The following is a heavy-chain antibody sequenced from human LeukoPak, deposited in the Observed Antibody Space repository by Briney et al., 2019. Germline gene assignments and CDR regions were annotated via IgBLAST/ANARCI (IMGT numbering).Heavy chain of an antibody. CDR3: AREDSSSWYENNWFDP. Sequence: SQTLSLTCAISGDSVSSNSAAWNWIRQSPSRGLEWLGRTYYRSKWYNDYAVSVKSRITINPDTSKNQFSLQPNSVTPEDTAVYYCAREDSSSWYENNWFDPWGQGTLVTVSS. CDR1: GDSVSSNSAA. D-gene: IGHD6-13*01. J-gene: IGHJ5*02. V-gene: IGHV6-1*01. CDR2: TYYRSKWYN.